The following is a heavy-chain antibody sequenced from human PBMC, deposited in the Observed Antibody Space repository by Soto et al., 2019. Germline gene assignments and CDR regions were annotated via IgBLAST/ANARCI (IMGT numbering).Heavy chain of an antibody. Sequence: SEPLSLTWTVSGGYIRSYGWRRIRQHPGKGQEWIGYIYYSGSTNYNPSLKSRVTISVDTSKSQFSLKLSSVTAADTAVYYCARVELVVVTAIDCGQGTLVTVSS. CDR2: IYYSGST. D-gene: IGHD2-21*02. CDR3: ARVELVVVTAID. CDR1: GGYIRSYG. J-gene: IGHJ4*02. V-gene: IGHV4-59*12.